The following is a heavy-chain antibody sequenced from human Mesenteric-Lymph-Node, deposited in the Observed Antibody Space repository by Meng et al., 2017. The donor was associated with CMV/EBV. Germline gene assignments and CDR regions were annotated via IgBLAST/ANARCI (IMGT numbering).Heavy chain of an antibody. J-gene: IGHJ6*02. Sequence: GESLKISCTASGFTFSTFAMSWVRQAPGTGLEWVSSISSSSGYIYYADSVKGRFTISRDNAKNSMYLQMNSLRAEDTAVYNCARDFWSTYYPTSYGMDVWGQGTTVTVSS. CDR3: ARDFWSTYYPTSYGMDV. CDR1: GFTFSTFA. CDR2: ISSSSGYI. D-gene: IGHD3-3*01. V-gene: IGHV3-21*01.